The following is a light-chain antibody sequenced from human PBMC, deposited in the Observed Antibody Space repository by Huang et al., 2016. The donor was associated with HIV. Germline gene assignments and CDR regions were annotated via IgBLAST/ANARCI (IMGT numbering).Light chain of an antibody. CDR1: QRISNK. CDR2: AAS. V-gene: IGKV1-39*01. CDR3: QQSDSTPYT. Sequence: DIQMTQSPSSLSASVGDRVTITCRASQRISNKLNWYQQKPGKAPKLLIYAASSLQSGVPARFSGSGSGTDFTLTISSLQPEDFAAYYCQQSDSTPYTFGQGTKLEIK. J-gene: IGKJ2*01.